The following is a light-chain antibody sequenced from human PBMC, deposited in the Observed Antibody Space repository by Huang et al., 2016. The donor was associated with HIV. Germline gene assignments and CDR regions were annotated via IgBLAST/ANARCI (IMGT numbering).Light chain of an antibody. Sequence: DVVMTQSPLSLPVTLGQPASISCRSSQSLVYSDGNTYLNWFQQRPGQSPRRLIYKVSNRDSGVPDRFSGGGSGTDFTLKGSRVEAEYVGVYYCMQGTHWRPTFGQGTKVEIK. J-gene: IGKJ1*01. CDR3: MQGTHWRPT. CDR1: QSLVYSDGNTY. V-gene: IGKV2-30*01. CDR2: KVS.